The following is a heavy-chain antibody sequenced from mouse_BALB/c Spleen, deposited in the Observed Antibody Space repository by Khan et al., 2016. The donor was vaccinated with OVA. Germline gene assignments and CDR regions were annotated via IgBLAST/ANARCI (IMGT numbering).Heavy chain of an antibody. CDR2: ISSGSSTI. CDR1: GFTFSSFG. D-gene: IGHD2-1*01. J-gene: IGHJ1*01. Sequence: EVRLVESGGGLVQPGGSRKLSCAASGFTFSSFGMHWVRQVPKKGLEWVAYISSGSSTIYYGDTVKGRFTISRDNTKNTLVLQMTSLRSEDTAMYYCVRSGGNFHWYFDVWGAGTSVTVSS. CDR3: VRSGGNFHWYFDV. V-gene: IGHV5-17*02.